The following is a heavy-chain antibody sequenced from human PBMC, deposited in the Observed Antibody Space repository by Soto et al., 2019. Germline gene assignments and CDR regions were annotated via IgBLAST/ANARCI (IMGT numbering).Heavy chain of an antibody. J-gene: IGHJ6*02. D-gene: IGHD3-3*01. Sequence: SETLSLTCTVSGGSISSYYWSWIRQPPGKGLEWIGYIYYSGSTNYNPSLKSRVTISVDTSKNQFSLKLSSVTAADTAVYYCARESTGAYDFWSGYPPRGYGMDVWGQGTTVTVS. V-gene: IGHV4-59*01. CDR3: ARESTGAYDFWSGYPPRGYGMDV. CDR1: GGSISSYY. CDR2: IYYSGST.